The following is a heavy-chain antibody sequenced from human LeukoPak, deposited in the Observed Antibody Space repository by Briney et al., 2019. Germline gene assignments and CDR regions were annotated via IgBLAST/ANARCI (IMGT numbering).Heavy chain of an antibody. D-gene: IGHD3-10*01. CDR3: ARRFGEFFDY. J-gene: IGHJ4*02. CDR2: ISYDGSDK. Sequence: GGSLRLSCEGSALTFSRYGMHWVRQAPGKGLEWVAVISYDGSDKYYADSVRGRFTISRDSSKNTLYLQMSSLRAEDTAVYYCARRFGEFFDYWGQGTLVTVSS. V-gene: IGHV3-33*08. CDR1: ALTFSRYG.